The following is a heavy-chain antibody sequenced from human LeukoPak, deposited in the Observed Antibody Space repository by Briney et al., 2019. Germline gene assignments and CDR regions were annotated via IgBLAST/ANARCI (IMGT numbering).Heavy chain of an antibody. CDR1: GFPLNSYW. CDR3: TATPWGGAAAIFDH. CDR2: ISGDGNFK. D-gene: IGHD6-25*01. Sequence: GGSLRLSCAASGFPLNSYWLHWVRQTPRNELEWVSGISGDGNFKRNVDSLRGRVTIATDNAKNTVFLQVNSLRPEDTAVYYCTATPWGGAAAIFDHWGQGILVTVSS. J-gene: IGHJ4*02. V-gene: IGHV3-74*01.